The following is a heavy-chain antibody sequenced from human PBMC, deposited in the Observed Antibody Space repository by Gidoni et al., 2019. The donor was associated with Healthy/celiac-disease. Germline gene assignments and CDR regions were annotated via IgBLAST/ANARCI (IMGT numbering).Heavy chain of an antibody. V-gene: IGHV3-23*01. J-gene: IGHJ4*02. CDR3: AKEPYYYDSSGYNSFDY. D-gene: IGHD3-22*01. CDR2: ISGSGCST. Sequence: EVQLLESGGGVVQPGGPLTLSCSASGFTFSSYAMSWVRQAPGKGLEWVSAISGSGCSTYYADSVKGRFTISRDNSKNTLYLQMNSLRAEDTAVYYCAKEPYYYDSSGYNSFDYWGQGTLVTVSS. CDR1: GFTFSSYA.